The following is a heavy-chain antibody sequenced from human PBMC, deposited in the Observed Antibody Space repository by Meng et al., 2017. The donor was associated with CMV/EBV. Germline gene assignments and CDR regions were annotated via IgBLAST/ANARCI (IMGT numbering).Heavy chain of an antibody. CDR3: ARERGDDSGYNFDS. J-gene: IGHJ4*02. D-gene: IGHD3-22*01. CDR2: IYSTGGT. Sequence: VQLQESGPVMVKPSETLPFTCSVAGGFLCGFFWTWIRQPAGKGLEWIGRIYSTGGTNYNPSFESRVTISLDGSNNQFSLKLNSVTAADTAIYYCARERGDDSGYNFDSWGQGTLVTVSS. CDR1: GGFLCGFF. V-gene: IGHV4-4*07.